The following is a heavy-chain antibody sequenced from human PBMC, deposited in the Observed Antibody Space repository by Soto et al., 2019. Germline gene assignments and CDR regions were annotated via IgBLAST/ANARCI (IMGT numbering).Heavy chain of an antibody. CDR3: ARLHSSSLDYYYYYGMDV. Sequence: QVQLVQSGAEVKKPGSSVKVSCKASGGTFSSYAISWVRQAPGQGLEWMGGIIPIFGTANYAQKFQGRATITADESTITAYMEMSSLRSEDTAVYYCARLHSSSLDYYYYYGMDVWGQGTTVTVSS. V-gene: IGHV1-69*12. CDR1: GGTFSSYA. CDR2: IIPIFGTA. D-gene: IGHD6-6*01. J-gene: IGHJ6*02.